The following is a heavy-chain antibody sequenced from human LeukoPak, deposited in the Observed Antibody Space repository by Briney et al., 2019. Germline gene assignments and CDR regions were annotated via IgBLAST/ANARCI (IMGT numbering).Heavy chain of an antibody. Sequence: GGSLILSCAASGFTLSSYEMNWVRLAPGKGLEWISYISRTGNSIYYADSVKGRFTISRDSAKNSLYLQMNSLRAEDTAVYYCARGPYSSNWYVDYWGQGTLVTVAS. J-gene: IGHJ4*02. D-gene: IGHD6-13*01. CDR3: ARGPYSSNWYVDY. CDR2: ISRTGNSI. CDR1: GFTLSSYE. V-gene: IGHV3-48*03.